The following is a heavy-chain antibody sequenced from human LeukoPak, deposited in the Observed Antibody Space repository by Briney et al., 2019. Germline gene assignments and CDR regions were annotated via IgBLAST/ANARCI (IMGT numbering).Heavy chain of an antibody. Sequence: ASVKVSCRASVYTFTSYGINWVRQATGQGLEWMGWMNPNSGNTGYAQKFQGRVTMTRNTSISTAYVELSSLRSEDTAVYYCARVVVRGVMRGAFDIWGQGTMVTVSS. D-gene: IGHD3-10*01. CDR3: ARVVVRGVMRGAFDI. V-gene: IGHV1-8*01. J-gene: IGHJ3*02. CDR1: VYTFTSYG. CDR2: MNPNSGNT.